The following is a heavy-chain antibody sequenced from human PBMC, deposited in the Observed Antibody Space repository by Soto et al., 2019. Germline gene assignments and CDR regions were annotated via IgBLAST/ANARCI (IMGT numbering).Heavy chain of an antibody. D-gene: IGHD6-13*01. J-gene: IGHJ5*02. CDR2: INHSGST. CDR1: GGSFSGYY. Sequence: SETLSLTCAVYGGSFSGYYWSWIRQPPGKGLEWIGEINHSGSTNYNPSLKSRVTISVDTSKSQFSLKLSSVTAADTAVYYCARGVTYSSSWYWHHLGNWFDPWGQGTLVTVSS. V-gene: IGHV4-34*01. CDR3: ARGVTYSSSWYWHHLGNWFDP.